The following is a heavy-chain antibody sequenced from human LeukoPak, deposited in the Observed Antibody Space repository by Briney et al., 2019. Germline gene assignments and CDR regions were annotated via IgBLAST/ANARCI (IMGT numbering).Heavy chain of an antibody. J-gene: IGHJ4*02. CDR3: ARGLGYSSSSLWGY. D-gene: IGHD6-6*01. Sequence: PSGTLSLTCTVSGGSISSYYWSWIRQPPGKGLEWIGYIYYSGSTNYNPSLKSRVTISVDTSKNQFSLKLSSVTAADTAVYYCARGLGYSSSSLWGYWGQGTLVTVSP. CDR2: IYYSGST. V-gene: IGHV4-59*01. CDR1: GGSISSYY.